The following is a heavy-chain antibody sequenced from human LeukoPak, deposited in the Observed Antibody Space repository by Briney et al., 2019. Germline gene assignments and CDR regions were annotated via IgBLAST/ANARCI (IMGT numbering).Heavy chain of an antibody. Sequence: PGGSLRLSCAASGFTFDDYGMSWVRQAPGKGLEWVSGINWNGGSTGYADSVKGRFTMSRDNSKNTLNLQMNSLRDEDTAVYYCAKAGGSSFDYWGQGTLVTVSS. V-gene: IGHV3-20*04. CDR3: AKAGGSSFDY. CDR1: GFTFDDYG. CDR2: INWNGGST. J-gene: IGHJ4*02. D-gene: IGHD1-26*01.